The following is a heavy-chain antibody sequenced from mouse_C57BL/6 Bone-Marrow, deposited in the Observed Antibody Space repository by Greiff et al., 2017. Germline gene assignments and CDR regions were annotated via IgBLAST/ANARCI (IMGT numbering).Heavy chain of an antibody. V-gene: IGHV1-54*01. D-gene: IGHD2-2*01. CDR3: ASALFYYGYGGLDY. CDR2: INPGSGGT. Sequence: VKLMESGAELVRPGTSVKVSCKASGYAFTNYLIEWVKQRPGQGLEWIGVINPGSGGTNYNEKFKGKATLTADKSSSTAYMQLSSLTSEDSAVYFCASALFYYGYGGLDYWGQGTTLTVSS. J-gene: IGHJ2*01. CDR1: GYAFTNYL.